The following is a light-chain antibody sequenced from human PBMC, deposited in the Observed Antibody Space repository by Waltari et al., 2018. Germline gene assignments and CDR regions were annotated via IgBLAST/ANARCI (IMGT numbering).Light chain of an antibody. CDR3: QTGGHGTWV. Sequence: QLVLTQSPSASASLGASVKLTCTLSSGHSSNVIAWLQQQPETGPRYLMKVNSDGSHSKGDQIPDRFSGSSSGAEHFLTISSLQSEDEADYYCQTGGHGTWVFGGGTKLTVL. CDR2: VNSDGSH. CDR1: SGHSSNV. J-gene: IGLJ3*02. V-gene: IGLV4-69*01.